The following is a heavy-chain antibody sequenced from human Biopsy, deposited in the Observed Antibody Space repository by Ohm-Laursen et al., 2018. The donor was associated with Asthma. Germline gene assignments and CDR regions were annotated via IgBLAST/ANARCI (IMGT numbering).Heavy chain of an antibody. V-gene: IGHV3-30*03. CDR3: ARERAGVLGSYNGMDV. Sequence: SLSLSCTASGFTFSNYGMHWVRQVAGKGLDWVEVVTYDGISQYYAESVKGRFTISRDNSRNTLNLQMNSVRPDDTAVYFCARERAGVLGSYNGMDVWGPGTTVSVSS. J-gene: IGHJ6*02. CDR2: VTYDGISQ. D-gene: IGHD2-8*01. CDR1: GFTFSNYG.